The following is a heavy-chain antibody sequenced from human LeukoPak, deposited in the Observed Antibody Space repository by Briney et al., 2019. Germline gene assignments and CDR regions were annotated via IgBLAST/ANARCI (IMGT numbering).Heavy chain of an antibody. J-gene: IGHJ1*01. CDR1: VFTFEGYV. CDR2: ISGDGGTT. V-gene: IGHV3-43*02. CDR3: VKHMTPIGPQH. D-gene: IGHD5-24*01. Sequence: GGSQRVSCAGSVFTFEGYVVQWGRQVPGKGLQWVSLISGDGGTTYYADSVKGRFTISRDKSKNSLYLQVNSLRTNDTALYYCVKHMTPIGPQHWGQGTLVSVSA.